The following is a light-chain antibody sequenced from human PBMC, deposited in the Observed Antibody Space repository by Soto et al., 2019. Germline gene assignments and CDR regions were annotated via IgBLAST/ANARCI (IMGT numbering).Light chain of an antibody. CDR2: GAS. V-gene: IGKV3-20*01. CDR3: QQYGSLVT. Sequence: EIVLTQSPATLSLSPGERATLSCRASQIVSSSYLAWYQQKPGRAPRLLIDGASSRATGIPDRFSGSGSGTDFTLTISRLEPEDLAVYYCQQYGSLVTFGQGTKVDI. J-gene: IGKJ1*01. CDR1: QIVSSSY.